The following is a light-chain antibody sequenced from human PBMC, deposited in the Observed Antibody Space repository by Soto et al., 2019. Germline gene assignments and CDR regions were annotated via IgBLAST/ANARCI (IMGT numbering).Light chain of an antibody. CDR1: QRISSW. Sequence: DIQMTQSPSTLSASVGDRVTITCRASQRISSWLAWYQQKPGKAPKLLIYDASSLESGVPSRFSGSGSGTEFTLSISSVQPDHFATYYCQQYKSYPCTFGQGTKVEI. CDR2: DAS. J-gene: IGKJ1*01. V-gene: IGKV1-5*01. CDR3: QQYKSYPCT.